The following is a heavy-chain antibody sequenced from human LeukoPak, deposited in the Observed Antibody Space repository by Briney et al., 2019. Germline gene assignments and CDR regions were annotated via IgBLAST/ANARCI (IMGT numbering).Heavy chain of an antibody. CDR3: AKEYEAVAGTSEDY. D-gene: IGHD6-19*01. CDR2: ISYDGSNK. V-gene: IGHV3-30*18. Sequence: GGSLRLSCAASGFTFSSYGMHWVRQAPGKGLEWVAVISYDGSNKYYADSVKGRFTISRDNSKNTLYLQMNSLRAEDTAVYYCAKEYEAVAGTSEDYWGQGTLVTVSS. J-gene: IGHJ4*02. CDR1: GFTFSSYG.